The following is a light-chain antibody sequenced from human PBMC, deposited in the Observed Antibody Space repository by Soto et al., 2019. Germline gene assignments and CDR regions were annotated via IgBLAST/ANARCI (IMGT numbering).Light chain of an antibody. V-gene: IGKV3-20*01. CDR2: ETS. Sequence: EIVLTQSPGTLSLSPGARATLSCRASQSVNSNYLAWYQQKPGQAPRLLMYETSTRATGIPDRFSGSGSGTDFTLSISRLEPEDFAVYYCQHYGGSFIFGPGTKVDIK. CDR1: QSVNSNY. J-gene: IGKJ3*01. CDR3: QHYGGSFI.